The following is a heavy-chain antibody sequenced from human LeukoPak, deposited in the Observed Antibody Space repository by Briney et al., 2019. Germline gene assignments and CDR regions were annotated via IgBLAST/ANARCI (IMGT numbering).Heavy chain of an antibody. CDR3: ARRAYSSSWYRDLKNWFDP. V-gene: IGHV3-21*01. CDR1: GFTFSSYS. J-gene: IGHJ5*02. D-gene: IGHD6-13*01. CDR2: ISSSSSYI. Sequence: PGGSLRLSCAASGFTFSSYSMNWVRQAPGKGLEWVSSISSSSSYIYYADSVKGRFTISRDNAKNSLYLQMNSLRAEDTAVYYCARRAYSSSWYRDLKNWFDPWGQGTLVTVSS.